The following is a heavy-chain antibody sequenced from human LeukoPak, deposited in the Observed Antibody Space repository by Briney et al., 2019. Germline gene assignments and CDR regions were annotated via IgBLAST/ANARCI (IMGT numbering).Heavy chain of an antibody. Sequence: VGSLRLSCAASGFTFSTYSMNWVRQAPGKGLEWVSSISSSSAYIYYADSVKGRFTISRDNAKNSLYLQMNSLRAEDTAVYYCGTWTTVASYFDYWGQGTLVAVSS. V-gene: IGHV3-21*06. D-gene: IGHD4-17*01. CDR3: GTWTTVASYFDY. J-gene: IGHJ4*02. CDR1: GFTFSTYS. CDR2: ISSSSAYI.